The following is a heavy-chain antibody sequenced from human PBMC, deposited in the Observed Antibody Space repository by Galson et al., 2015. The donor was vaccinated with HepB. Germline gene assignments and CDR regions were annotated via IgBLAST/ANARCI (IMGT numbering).Heavy chain of an antibody. D-gene: IGHD3-10*01. Sequence: SLRLSCAASGFTFSSYGMHWVRQAPGKGLEWVAVIWYDGSNKYYANSVKGRFTISRDNSKNTLYLQMNSLRAEDTAVYYCARTAPLWFGDEGRGQGTLVTVSS. V-gene: IGHV3-33*01. J-gene: IGHJ4*02. CDR1: GFTFSSYG. CDR2: IWYDGSNK. CDR3: ARTAPLWFGDEG.